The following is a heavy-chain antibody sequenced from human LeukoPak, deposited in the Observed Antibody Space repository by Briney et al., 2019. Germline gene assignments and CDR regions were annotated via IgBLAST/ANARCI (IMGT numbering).Heavy chain of an antibody. CDR3: ARGVFIVVVPAASSRNWFDP. CDR2: INHSGST. J-gene: IGHJ5*02. Sequence: SETLSLTCAVYGVSFSGYYWSWIRQPPGKGLEWIGEINHSGSTIYNPSLKSRVTISVDTSKNQFSLKLSSVTAADTAVYYCARGVFIVVVPAASSRNWFDPWGQGTLVTVSS. CDR1: GVSFSGYY. D-gene: IGHD2-2*01. V-gene: IGHV4-34*01.